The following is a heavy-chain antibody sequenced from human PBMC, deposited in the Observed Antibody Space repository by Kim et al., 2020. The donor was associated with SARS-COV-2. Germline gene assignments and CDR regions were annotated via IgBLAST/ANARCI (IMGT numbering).Heavy chain of an antibody. D-gene: IGHD4-17*01. CDR1: GFTFITYS. CDR2: ISSSTSYI. CDR3: ARDFYGDYVFDY. Sequence: GGSLRLSCAASGFTFITYSMNWVRQAPGKGLEWVSSISSSTSYIYYADSVKGRFTISRDNAKNSLYLQMSSLRAEDTAVYYCARDFYGDYVFDYWGQGTLVTVSS. J-gene: IGHJ4*02. V-gene: IGHV3-21*01.